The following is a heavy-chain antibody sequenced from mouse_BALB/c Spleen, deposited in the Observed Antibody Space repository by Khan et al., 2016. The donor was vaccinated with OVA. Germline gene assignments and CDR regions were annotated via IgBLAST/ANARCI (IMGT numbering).Heavy chain of an antibody. Sequence: EVELVESGPELVKPGASVKMSCKASGYTFTSYDMHWVKQKPGQGLEWIGYIYPNNGGPEYNEKFKGKATLTSDKSSSTAYMELNSLTSEDSAVSYCAIVGYYGKGFAYWGQGTLVTVSA. D-gene: IGHD2-1*01. CDR2: IYPNNGGP. V-gene: IGHV1S136*01. CDR3: AIVGYYGKGFAY. J-gene: IGHJ3*01. CDR1: GYTFTSYD.